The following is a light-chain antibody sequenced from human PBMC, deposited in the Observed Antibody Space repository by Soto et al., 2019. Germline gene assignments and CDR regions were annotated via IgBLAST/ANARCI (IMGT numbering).Light chain of an antibody. Sequence: QSALTQPPSVSGAPGQRVTISCTGSGTNIGAHYDVHWYQQIPGAAPQFLIYGNSNRPSGVPDRFSGSKSGTSASLAVTGLRAEDEGDYYCQSYDSSLSGVVFGGGTQLTVL. CDR1: GTNIGAHYD. J-gene: IGLJ2*01. CDR3: QSYDSSLSGVV. V-gene: IGLV1-40*01. CDR2: GNS.